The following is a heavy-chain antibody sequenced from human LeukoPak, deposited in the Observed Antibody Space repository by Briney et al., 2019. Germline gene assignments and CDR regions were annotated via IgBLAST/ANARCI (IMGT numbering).Heavy chain of an antibody. CDR2: ISSSSSTI. Sequence: GGSLRLSCAASGFTFSSYSMNWVRQAPGKGLEWVSYISSSSSTIYYADSVKGRFTISRDNAKNSLYLQMNSLRAEDTAVYYCARDAIRGYRLFDYWGQGTLVTVSS. V-gene: IGHV3-48*04. D-gene: IGHD5-18*01. CDR3: ARDAIRGYRLFDY. CDR1: GFTFSSYS. J-gene: IGHJ4*02.